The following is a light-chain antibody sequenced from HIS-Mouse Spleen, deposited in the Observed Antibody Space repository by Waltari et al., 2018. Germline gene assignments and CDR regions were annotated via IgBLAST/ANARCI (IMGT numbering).Light chain of an antibody. CDR3: SSYTSSSTLWV. CDR1: SSAVGGYNY. Sequence: QSALTQPASVSGSPGQSITISCTGTSSAVGGYNYVSWYQQHPGKAPKLMIYDVRNRPSGVSNRFSGSKSGNTTSLTISGLQAEDEADYYCSSYTSSSTLWVFGGGTKLTVL. V-gene: IGLV2-14*01. CDR2: DVR. J-gene: IGLJ3*02.